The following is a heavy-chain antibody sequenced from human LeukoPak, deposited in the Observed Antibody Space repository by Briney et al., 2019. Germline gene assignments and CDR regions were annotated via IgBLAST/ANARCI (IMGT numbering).Heavy chain of an antibody. V-gene: IGHV3-21*01. CDR3: ARGRFGELAGVDY. Sequence: GGSLRLSCAASGFTFSSYSMNWVRQAPGKGLEWVSSISSSSSYIYYADSVKGRFTISRDNAKSSLYLQMNSLRAEDTAVYYCARGRFGELAGVDYWGQGTLVTVSS. D-gene: IGHD3-10*01. J-gene: IGHJ4*02. CDR2: ISSSSSYI. CDR1: GFTFSSYS.